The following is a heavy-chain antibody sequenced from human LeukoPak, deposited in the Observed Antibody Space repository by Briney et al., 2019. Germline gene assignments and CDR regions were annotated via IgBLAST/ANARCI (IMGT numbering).Heavy chain of an antibody. D-gene: IGHD2-2*02. CDR2: IIPIFGTA. CDR1: GGTFSSYA. CDR3: ARVFDCSSTSCYRSRYYYYMDV. V-gene: IGHV1-69*13. Sequence: ASAKVSCKASGGTFSSYAISWVRQAPGQGLEWMGGIIPIFGTANYAQKFQGRVTITADESTSTAYMELSSLRSEDTAVYYCARVFDCSSTSCYRSRYYYYMDVWGKGTTVTVSS. J-gene: IGHJ6*03.